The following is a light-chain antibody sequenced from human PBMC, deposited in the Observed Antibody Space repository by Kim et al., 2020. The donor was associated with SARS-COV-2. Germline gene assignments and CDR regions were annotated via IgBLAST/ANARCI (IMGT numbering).Light chain of an antibody. V-gene: IGKV1-9*01. CDR3: QQLNSDPLT. J-gene: IGKJ2*01. Sequence: SACVGDKGTSTCRASQGTTNSFAWYQQKPGEAPKLLIFEAAILQTGVPSRFTGSGSGTEFTLTISSLQPEDFATYFCQQLNSDPLTFGGGTKLEI. CDR2: EAA. CDR1: QGTTNS.